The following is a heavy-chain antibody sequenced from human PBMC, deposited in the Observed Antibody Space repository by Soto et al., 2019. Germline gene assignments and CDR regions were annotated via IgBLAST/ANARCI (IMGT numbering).Heavy chain of an antibody. CDR1: GGSISGHY. D-gene: IGHD3-16*01. Sequence: QVQLQESGPGLVKPSETLSLSCSVSGGSISGHYWSWVRQTPGKGLEWIGYMYYSGSTNYNPSLKSRFTISMHTSKNHFSLRLTSVTAADTAVYYCARGPYYDLIWNYYYMDVWGKGTTVTVSS. V-gene: IGHV4-59*08. CDR2: MYYSGST. CDR3: ARGPYYDLIWNYYYMDV. J-gene: IGHJ6*03.